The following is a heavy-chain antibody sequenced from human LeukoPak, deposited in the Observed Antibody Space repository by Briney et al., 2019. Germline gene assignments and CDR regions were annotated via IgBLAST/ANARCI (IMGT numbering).Heavy chain of an antibody. D-gene: IGHD3-10*01. CDR3: AKARVWFGEPLDY. J-gene: IGHJ4*02. Sequence: QFGGSLRLSCAASGFTFSSYGMHWVRQAPVKGLEWVAFIRYDATNKYYADSVKGRFTISRDNSKNTLYLQMNSLRAEDTAVYYCAKARVWFGEPLDYWGQGTLVTVSS. V-gene: IGHV3-30*02. CDR1: GFTFSSYG. CDR2: IRYDATNK.